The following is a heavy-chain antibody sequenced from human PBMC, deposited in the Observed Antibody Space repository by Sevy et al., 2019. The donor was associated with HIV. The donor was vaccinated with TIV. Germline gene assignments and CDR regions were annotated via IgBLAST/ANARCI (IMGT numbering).Heavy chain of an antibody. CDR2: IYYSGST. V-gene: IGHV4-59*01. CDR1: GGSISSYY. J-gene: IGHJ5*02. CDR3: VRGHVWFRWFDP. Sequence: SETLSLTCTVSGGSISSYYWSWIRQPPGKGLEWIGYIYYSGSTNYNPSLKSRVTISVDTSKNQFSLKLSSVTAADTTVYYCVRGHVWFRWFDPWGQGTLVTVSS. D-gene: IGHD3-10*01.